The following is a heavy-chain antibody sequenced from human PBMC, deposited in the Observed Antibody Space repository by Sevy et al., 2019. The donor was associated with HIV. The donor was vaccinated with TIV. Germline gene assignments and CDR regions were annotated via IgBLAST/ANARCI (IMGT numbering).Heavy chain of an antibody. Sequence: GGSLRLSCAASGFTFSSYSMNWVRQAPGKGLEWLSSISSRSSYIYYADSVKGRFTISRDNAKNSLYLQMNSLIAEDTAVYYCARDQKSYIVLVPAAINYGMDVWGQGTTVTVSS. J-gene: IGHJ6*02. CDR1: GFTFSSYS. CDR3: ARDQKSYIVLVPAAINYGMDV. D-gene: IGHD2-2*01. CDR2: ISSRSSYI. V-gene: IGHV3-21*01.